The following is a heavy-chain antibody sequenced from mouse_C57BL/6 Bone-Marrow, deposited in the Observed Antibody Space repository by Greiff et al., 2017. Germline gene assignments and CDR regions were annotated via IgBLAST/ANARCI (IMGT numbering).Heavy chain of an antibody. CDR2: INPSSGYT. V-gene: IGHV1-7*01. D-gene: IGHD1-1*01. CDR1: GYTFTSYW. J-gene: IGHJ2*01. Sequence: QVHVKQSGAELAKPGASVKLSCKASGYTFTSYWMHWVKQRPGQGLEWIGYINPSSGYTKYNQKFKDKATLTADKSSSTAYMQMSSLTYEDSADYYCSSFRLLRLYFDYWGQGTTLTVSS. CDR3: SSFRLLRLYFDY.